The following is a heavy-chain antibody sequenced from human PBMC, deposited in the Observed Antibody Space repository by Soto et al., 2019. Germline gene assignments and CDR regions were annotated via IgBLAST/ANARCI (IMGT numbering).Heavy chain of an antibody. J-gene: IGHJ3*02. CDR2: INSDGSST. V-gene: IGHV3-74*01. CDR1: EVTFSSYW. Sequence: EVQLVESVGGLVQPGGSLRLSCAASEVTFSSYWMHWVRQAPGKGLVWVSRINSDGSSTSYADSVKGRFTISRDNAKNTLYLQMNSLSAEDTAVYYCARSMPRRAFDIWGQGTMVTVSS. D-gene: IGHD2-2*01. CDR3: ARSMPRRAFDI.